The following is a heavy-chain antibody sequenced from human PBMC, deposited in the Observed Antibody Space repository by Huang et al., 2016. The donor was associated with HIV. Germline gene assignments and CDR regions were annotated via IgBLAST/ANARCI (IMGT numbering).Heavy chain of an antibody. CDR2: ISPTRGTA. V-gene: IGHV1-69*01. D-gene: IGHD3-22*01. CDR3: ATVDYYDTSGPQRGYFDN. Sequence: QVQLVQSGAEVKKPGSSVKVSCKASGGSFRNFAIGWVRQAPGQGLEWMGVISPTRGTANYAQKCQGRVTIIADESTSTAYMELSSLRSEDTAVYYCATVDYYDTSGPQRGYFDNWGQGTLVTVSS. CDR1: GGSFRNFA. J-gene: IGHJ4*02.